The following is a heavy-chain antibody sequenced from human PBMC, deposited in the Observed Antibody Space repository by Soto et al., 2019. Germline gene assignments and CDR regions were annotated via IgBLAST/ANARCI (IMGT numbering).Heavy chain of an antibody. D-gene: IGHD3-3*02. CDR3: ARDKDRKQLGGNYYYSLDV. Sequence: QVQLMQSGAEVKKRESSVKVSCKASGGTFSSSSISWVRQAPGEGLEWVGGIMPVFATPDYAQKFQGRVTISADESTTTAYLELTSLTTDDTAVYYCARDKDRKQLGGNYYYSLDVWVQGTAITVSS. CDR1: GGTFSSSS. J-gene: IGHJ6*02. CDR2: IMPVFATP. V-gene: IGHV1-69*12.